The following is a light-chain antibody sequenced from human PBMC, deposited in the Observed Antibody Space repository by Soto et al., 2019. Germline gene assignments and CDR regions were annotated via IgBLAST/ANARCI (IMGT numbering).Light chain of an antibody. CDR3: GTWDSSLIAL. Sequence: QSVLTQPPSVSAAPGQKVTISCSGNSSNIGSNDVSWYQQLPGKAPKLLIYVNSQRPSGIPDRFSGSKSGTSATLGITGLQTGDEADYYCGTWDSSLIALFGTGTKLTVL. CDR1: SSNIGSND. V-gene: IGLV1-51*02. CDR2: VNS. J-gene: IGLJ1*01.